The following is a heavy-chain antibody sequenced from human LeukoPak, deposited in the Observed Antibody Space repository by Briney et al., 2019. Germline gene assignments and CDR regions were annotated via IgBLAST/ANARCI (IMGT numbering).Heavy chain of an antibody. J-gene: IGHJ4*02. D-gene: IGHD1-26*01. CDR1: GGTFSSDA. CDR2: IIPIFGIA. Sequence: GASVQVSCQASGGTFSSDAISWVRQAPGQGLEWMGRIIPIFGIANYAQKFQGRVTITADKSTSTAYMELSSLRSEDTAVYYCASLGGSPTGGYYFDYWGQGTLVTVSS. CDR3: ASLGGSPTGGYYFDY. V-gene: IGHV1-69*04.